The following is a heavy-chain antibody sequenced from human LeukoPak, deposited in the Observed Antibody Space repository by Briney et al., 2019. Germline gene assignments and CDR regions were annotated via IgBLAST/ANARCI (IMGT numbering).Heavy chain of an antibody. V-gene: IGHV3-21*01. CDR2: ISSSSSYI. CDR1: GFTFSSYS. D-gene: IGHD3-10*01. J-gene: IGHJ4*02. Sequence: GGSLRLSCAASGFTFSSYSMNWVRQAPGKGLEWVSSISSSSSYIYYADSAKGRFTISRDNDKNSLYLQMNSLRAEDTAVYYCARGIPWTMVRGVPINYFDYWGQGTLVTVSS. CDR3: ARGIPWTMVRGVPINYFDY.